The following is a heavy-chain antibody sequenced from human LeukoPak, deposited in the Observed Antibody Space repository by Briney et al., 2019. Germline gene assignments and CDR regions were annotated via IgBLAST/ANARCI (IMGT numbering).Heavy chain of an antibody. Sequence: GGSLRLSCEASGFTFSSYAMHWVRQAPGKGLEWVAVISYDGSNKYYADSVKGRFTISRDNSKNTLYLQMNSLRAEDTAVYYCARGRAAGCCYYYGMDVWGQGTTVTVSS. V-gene: IGHV3-30-3*01. D-gene: IGHD3-10*01. CDR1: GFTFSSYA. CDR3: ARGRAAGCCYYYGMDV. CDR2: ISYDGSNK. J-gene: IGHJ6*02.